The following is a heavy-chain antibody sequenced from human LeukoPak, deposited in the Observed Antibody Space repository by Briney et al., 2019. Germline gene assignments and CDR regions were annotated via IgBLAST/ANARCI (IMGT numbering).Heavy chain of an antibody. J-gene: IGHJ3*02. Sequence: PSETLSFTCTVFGGSISSYYWSWIRKPPGKGLEWIGYIYYSGSTNYNPSLKSRVTISVDTSKNQFSLKLSSVTAADTAVYYCARDQGVGAGRDHDAFDIWGQGTMVTVSS. CDR3: ARDQGVGAGRDHDAFDI. D-gene: IGHD1-26*01. CDR2: IYYSGST. CDR1: GGSISSYY. V-gene: IGHV4-59*01.